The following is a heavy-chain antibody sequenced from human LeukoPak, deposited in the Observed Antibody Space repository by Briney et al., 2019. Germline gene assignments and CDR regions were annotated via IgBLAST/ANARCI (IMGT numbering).Heavy chain of an antibody. CDR2: ISGSGGSK. J-gene: IGHJ5*02. CDR3: AKVGSTSYNWFDP. CDR1: GFTFSSYA. Sequence: GGSLRLSCAASGFTFSSYAMSWVRQAPGKGLEWVSAISGSGGSKYYADSVKGRFTISRDNSKNTLYLQMNSLRAGGTAVYYCAKVGSTSYNWFDPWGQGTLVTVSS. V-gene: IGHV3-23*01. D-gene: IGHD2-2*01.